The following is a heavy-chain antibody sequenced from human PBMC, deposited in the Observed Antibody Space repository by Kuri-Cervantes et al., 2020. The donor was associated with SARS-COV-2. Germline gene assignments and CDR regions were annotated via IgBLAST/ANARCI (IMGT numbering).Heavy chain of an antibody. CDR1: GGSFSGFH. Sequence: GSLRLSCAVYGGSFSGFHWSWIRQPPGKGLEWIGEINHSGGTNYNPSLKSRVTISVDTSKNQFSLKLSSVTAADTAVYYCARHEEQQLAIDYWGQGTLVTVSS. CDR2: INHSGGT. J-gene: IGHJ4*02. CDR3: ARHEEQQLAIDY. D-gene: IGHD6-13*01. V-gene: IGHV4-34*01.